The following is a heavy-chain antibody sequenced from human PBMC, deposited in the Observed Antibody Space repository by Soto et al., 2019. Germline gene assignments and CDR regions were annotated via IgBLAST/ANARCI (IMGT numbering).Heavy chain of an antibody. D-gene: IGHD1-7*01. CDR2: IWYDGSNK. Sequence: GGSLRLSCAASGFTFSSRGMHWVRQAPGKGLEWVAVIWYDGSNKYYADSVKGRFTISRDNSKNTLYLHMNSLRAEDTAVYYCARDVSAGSTDLGDYWGQGTLVTVS. V-gene: IGHV3-33*01. CDR3: ARDVSAGSTDLGDY. J-gene: IGHJ4*02. CDR1: GFTFSSRG.